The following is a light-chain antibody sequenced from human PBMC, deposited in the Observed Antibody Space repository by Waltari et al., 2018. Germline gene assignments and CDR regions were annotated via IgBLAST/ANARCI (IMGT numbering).Light chain of an antibody. CDR1: SSDVGNYNY. CDR2: DVT. Sequence: QSALTQPASVSGSPGQSIAISCTATSSDVGNYNYVSWYQQHPGKAPKVMIYDVTNRPSGVSNRFSGSKSGNTASLTISGLQAEDEADYYCSSYTNSNTYVFGPVTKVTVL. V-gene: IGLV2-14*01. J-gene: IGLJ1*01. CDR3: SSYTNSNTYV.